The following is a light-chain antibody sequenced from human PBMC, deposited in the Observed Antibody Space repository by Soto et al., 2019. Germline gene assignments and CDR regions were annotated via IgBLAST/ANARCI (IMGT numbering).Light chain of an antibody. V-gene: IGKV1-39*01. CDR3: QQCYSTPPP. CDR2: AAS. Sequence: DIQMTQSPSSLSASVGDRVTITCRASQSISSYLTWYQQKPGKAPKLLIYAASSLQSGVPSRFSGSGSGTDFTLPISSLQPEDVATYYCQQCYSTPPPFCQGTKVEIK. J-gene: IGKJ1*01. CDR1: QSISSY.